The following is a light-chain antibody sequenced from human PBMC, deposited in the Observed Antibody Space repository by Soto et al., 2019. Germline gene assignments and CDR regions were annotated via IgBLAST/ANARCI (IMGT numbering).Light chain of an antibody. CDR3: AAWDDSLSGPCVV. J-gene: IGLJ2*01. CDR2: RNN. V-gene: IGLV1-47*01. Sequence: QSELTQPPSASGTPGQRVTISCSGSSSNIGSNYVYWYQQLPGTAPKLLIYRNNQRPSGVPDRFSGSKSGTSASLAISGLRSEDEADYYCAAWDDSLSGPCVVFGGGTKVTVL. CDR1: SSNIGSNY.